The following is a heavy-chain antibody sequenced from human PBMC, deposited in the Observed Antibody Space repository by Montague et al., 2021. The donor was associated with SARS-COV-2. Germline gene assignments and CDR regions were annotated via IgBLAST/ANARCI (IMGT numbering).Heavy chain of an antibody. CDR3: ARDRLVKYVGYYYYYGMGV. D-gene: IGHD6-6*01. V-gene: IGHV3-48*04. J-gene: IGHJ6*02. CDR2: ISSSSSTI. CDR1: GFTFSSYS. Sequence: SLRLSCAASGFTFSSYSMNWVRQAPGKGLEWVSYISSSSSTIYYADSVKGRFTISRDNAKNSLYLQMNSLRAEDTAVYYCARDRLVKYVGYYYYYGMGVWGQGTTVTVSS.